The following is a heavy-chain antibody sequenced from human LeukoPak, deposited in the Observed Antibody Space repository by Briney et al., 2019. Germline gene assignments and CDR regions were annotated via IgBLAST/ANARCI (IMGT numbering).Heavy chain of an antibody. CDR3: ATRQGYYYDRSGYCFFDY. J-gene: IGHJ4*02. V-gene: IGHV3-23*01. CDR1: GFTFSSYA. Sequence: GGSLRLSCAASGFTFSSYAMSWVRQAPGKGLEWVSAISGSGGSTYYADSVKGRFTISRDNSKNTLYLQMNSLRAEDTAVYYCATRQGYYYDRSGYCFFDYWGQGTLVTVSS. D-gene: IGHD3-22*01. CDR2: ISGSGGST.